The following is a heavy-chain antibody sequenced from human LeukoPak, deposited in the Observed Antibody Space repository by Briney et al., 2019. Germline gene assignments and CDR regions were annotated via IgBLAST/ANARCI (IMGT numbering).Heavy chain of an antibody. CDR2: IGTAGDT. D-gene: IGHD2-2*01. Sequence: GGSLRLSCAAPGFTFSSYDMHWVRQATGKGLEWVSAIGTAGDTYYPGSVKGRFTISRENAKNSLYLQMNSLRAGDTAVYYCARGRPAATFDPWGQGTLVTVSS. V-gene: IGHV3-13*01. CDR3: ARGRPAATFDP. CDR1: GFTFSSYD. J-gene: IGHJ5*02.